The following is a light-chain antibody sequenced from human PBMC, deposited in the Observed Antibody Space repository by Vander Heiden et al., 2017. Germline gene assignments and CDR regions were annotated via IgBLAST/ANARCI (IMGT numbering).Light chain of an antibody. CDR2: EDN. J-gene: IGLJ3*02. CDR3: GAWDSSLSAGV. CDR1: SSNIGNNY. V-gene: IGLV1-51*02. Sequence: QSVLTQPPSVSAAPAQKATISCSRSSSNIGNNYVSWYQQLPGTAPKLLVYEDNKRPSGIPDRFSGSKSGTSATLGITGLQTGDEADYYCGAWDSSLSAGVFGGGTKLTVL.